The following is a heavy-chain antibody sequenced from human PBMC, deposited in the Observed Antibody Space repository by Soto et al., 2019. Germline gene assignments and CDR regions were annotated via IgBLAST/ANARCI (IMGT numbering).Heavy chain of an antibody. D-gene: IGHD2-21*02. CDR1: GFTFSVYA. J-gene: IGHJ6*02. Sequence: EVQLLESGGGFVQPGGSLRLSCAATGFTFSVYAMTWVRQAPGKGLEWGSAVTANGGSTYSADSVKGRFTISRDNSKNTLFLQMNSLRAEDTAVYYCASLGVGDWANYYYYYGMDVWGQGTTVTVSS. V-gene: IGHV3-23*01. CDR3: ASLGVGDWANYYYYYGMDV. CDR2: VTANGGST.